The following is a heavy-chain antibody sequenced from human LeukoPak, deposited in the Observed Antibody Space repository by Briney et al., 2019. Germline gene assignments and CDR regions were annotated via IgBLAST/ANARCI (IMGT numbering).Heavy chain of an antibody. J-gene: IGHJ4*02. CDR2: MWYDESSK. CDR1: GFTFNSYD. CDR3: AKAGIVALFDY. V-gene: IGHV3-30*02. D-gene: IGHD5-12*01. Sequence: GGSLRLSCAASGFTFNSYDMHWVRQAPGKGLEWVAIMWYDESSKYYADSVKGRFTISRDNSKNTLYLQMNSLRAEDTAVYYCAKAGIVALFDYWGQGTLVTVSS.